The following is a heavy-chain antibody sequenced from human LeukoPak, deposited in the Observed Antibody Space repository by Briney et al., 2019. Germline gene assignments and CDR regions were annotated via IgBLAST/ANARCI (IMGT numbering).Heavy chain of an antibody. J-gene: IGHJ4*02. CDR2: ISWNSGSI. Sequence: GRSLRLSCAASGFTFDDYAMHWVRQAPGKGLEWVSGISWNSGSIGYADSVKGRFTISRDNAKNSLYLQMNSLRAEDTAVYYCASGLSSGYSPEFDYWGQGTLVTVSS. CDR3: ASGLSSGYSPEFDY. D-gene: IGHD3-22*01. V-gene: IGHV3-9*01. CDR1: GFTFDDYA.